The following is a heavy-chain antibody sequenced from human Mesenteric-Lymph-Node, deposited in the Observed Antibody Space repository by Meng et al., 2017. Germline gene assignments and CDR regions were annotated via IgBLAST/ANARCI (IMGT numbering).Heavy chain of an antibody. J-gene: IGHJ5*02. CDR1: GGSVSNGNYY. CDR3: AGLTFTNYFDP. D-gene: IGHD4/OR15-4a*01. V-gene: IGHV4-30-4*01. Sequence: QVQLQESGPGLVKPSQTLSLTCTVSGGSVSNGNYYLSWIRQPPGKGLEWIGYIYYSGNTFYNPSLKSQVTISVDTSKNQFSLKLTSVTAADTAVYYCAGLTFTNYFDPWGQGTLVTVSS. CDR2: IYYSGNT.